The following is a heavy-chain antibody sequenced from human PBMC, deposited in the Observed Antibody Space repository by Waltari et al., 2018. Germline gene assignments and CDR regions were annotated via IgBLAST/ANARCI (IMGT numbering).Heavy chain of an antibody. D-gene: IGHD2-2*02. CDR3: ARGRSVVPAAIPGYYFDY. CDR1: GGSISSGGYY. Sequence: QVQLQESGPGLVKPSQTLSLTCTVSGGSISSGGYYWSWIRQHPGKGLEWIGYIYYSGSTYYNPSLKSRVTISVDTSKNQFSLKLSSVTAADTAVYYCARGRSVVPAAIPGYYFDYWGQGTLVTVSS. V-gene: IGHV4-31*03. CDR2: IYYSGST. J-gene: IGHJ4*02.